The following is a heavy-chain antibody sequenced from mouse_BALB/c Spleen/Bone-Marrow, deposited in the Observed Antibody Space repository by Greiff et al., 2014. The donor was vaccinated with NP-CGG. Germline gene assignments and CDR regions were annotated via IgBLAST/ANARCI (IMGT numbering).Heavy chain of an antibody. CDR3: ALANWDIGGPFAY. V-gene: IGHV1-4*01. CDR2: INPSSGYT. CDR1: GYTFISYT. Sequence: QVQLQQPGAELARPGASVKMSCKASGYTFISYTMHWVKQRPGQGLEWIGYINPSSGYTNYNQKFKDKATLTADKSSSTAYMQLSSLTSEDSAVYYCALANWDIGGPFAYWGQGTLVTVSA. J-gene: IGHJ3*01. D-gene: IGHD4-1*01.